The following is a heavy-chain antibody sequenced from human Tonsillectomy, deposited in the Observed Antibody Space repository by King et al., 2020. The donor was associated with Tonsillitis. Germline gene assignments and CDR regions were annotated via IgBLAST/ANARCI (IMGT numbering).Heavy chain of an antibody. D-gene: IGHD1/OR15-1a*01. CDR2: MYYSGTT. Sequence: VQLQESGPGLVKPSETLSLTCTVSGASISSYYWSWIRQPPGMRLEWIGYMYYSGTTNYNPSLKSRVTVSVDTSTNHFSLKLSSVTAADTAVYYCARVRTPNNHAFAIWGQGTMVTVSS. V-gene: IGHV4-59*01. CDR3: ARVRTPNNHAFAI. J-gene: IGHJ3*02. CDR1: GASISSYY.